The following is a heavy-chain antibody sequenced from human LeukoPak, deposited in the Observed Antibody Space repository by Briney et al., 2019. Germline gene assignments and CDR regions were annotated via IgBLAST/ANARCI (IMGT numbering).Heavy chain of an antibody. Sequence: GGSLRLSCAASGFTFSSYAMSWVRQAPGKGLEWVSVIGERGDITYYADSVKGRFTISRDNAKNSLYLQMNSPRGEDTAVYYCARARPILRYSSGWYDFDYWGQGTLVTVSS. CDR3: ARARPILRYSSGWYDFDY. D-gene: IGHD6-19*01. CDR2: IGERGDIT. J-gene: IGHJ4*02. V-gene: IGHV3-23*01. CDR1: GFTFSSYA.